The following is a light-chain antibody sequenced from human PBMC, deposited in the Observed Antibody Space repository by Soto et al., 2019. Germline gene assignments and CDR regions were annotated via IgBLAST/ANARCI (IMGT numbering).Light chain of an antibody. Sequence: EIVMTQSPAILSVSPGERATLSCRAGQSVSSNLAWYQQKPGQAHRLLIYGASTRATGIPARFSGSGSGTEFTLTISSLQYEDFAVYYCQQYNAWPTFGQGTRLGIK. CDR1: QSVSSN. V-gene: IGKV3-15*01. CDR2: GAS. CDR3: QQYNAWPT. J-gene: IGKJ5*01.